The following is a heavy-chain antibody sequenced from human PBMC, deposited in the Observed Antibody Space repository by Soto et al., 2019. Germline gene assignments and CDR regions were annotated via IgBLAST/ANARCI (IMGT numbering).Heavy chain of an antibody. D-gene: IGHD6-13*01. CDR3: ARSGSSQSHYYYGMDV. CDR1: GFTFSSYG. Sequence: GGSLRLSCAASGFTFSSYGMHWVRQAPGKGLEWVAVIWYDGSNKYYADSVKGRFTISRDNSKNTLYLQMNSLRAEDTAVYYCARSGSSQSHYYYGMDVWGQAPTVTVSS. CDR2: IWYDGSNK. V-gene: IGHV3-33*01. J-gene: IGHJ6*02.